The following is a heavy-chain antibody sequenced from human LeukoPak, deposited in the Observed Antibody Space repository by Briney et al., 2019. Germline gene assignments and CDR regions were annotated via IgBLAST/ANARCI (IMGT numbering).Heavy chain of an antibody. CDR3: AKDVRRRCEYFQH. V-gene: IGHV3-33*06. D-gene: IGHD2-8*01. CDR2: IWYDGSNK. Sequence: GGSLRLSCAASGFTFSSYGMHWVRQAPGKGLEWVGVIWYDGSNKYYADSVKGRFTICRDNSKNTLYLQMNSLRAEDTAVYYCAKDVRRRCEYFQHWGQGTLVTVSS. J-gene: IGHJ1*01. CDR1: GFTFSSYG.